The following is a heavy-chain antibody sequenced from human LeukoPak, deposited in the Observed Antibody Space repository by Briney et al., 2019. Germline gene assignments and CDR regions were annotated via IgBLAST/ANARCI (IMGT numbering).Heavy chain of an antibody. CDR1: GFTFSSYW. D-gene: IGHD5-12*01. V-gene: IGHV3-7*03. CDR2: IKQDGSEK. CDR3: AGWVATIRWGYYFDY. Sequence: GGSLRLSCAASGFTFSSYWMSWVRQAPGKGLEWVANIKQDGSEKYYVDSVKGRFTISRDNAKNSLYLQMNNLRAEDTAVYYCAGWVATIRWGYYFDYWGQGTLVTVSS. J-gene: IGHJ4*02.